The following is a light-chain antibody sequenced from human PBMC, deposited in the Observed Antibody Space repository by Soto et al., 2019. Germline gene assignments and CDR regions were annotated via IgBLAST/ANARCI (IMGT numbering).Light chain of an antibody. CDR1: QTFSSY. CDR3: EPRSIWPPECS. Sequence: EIVLTQSPATLSLSPGERATLSCRASQTFSSYLAWYQQKPGQAPRLLIYDASNRATGIPARFSGSGYGTYFTLTIGSVEPEAFAFYYCEPRSIWPPECSFGQGTELE. V-gene: IGKV3-11*01. J-gene: IGKJ2*04. CDR2: DAS.